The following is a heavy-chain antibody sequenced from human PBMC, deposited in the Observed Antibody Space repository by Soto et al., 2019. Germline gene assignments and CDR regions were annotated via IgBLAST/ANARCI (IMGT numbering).Heavy chain of an antibody. V-gene: IGHV4-59*06. CDR1: GVSISSYY. D-gene: IGHD3-22*01. CDR3: ARTNRVTYDSSGYVAFDI. J-gene: IGHJ3*02. CDR2: IYYSGST. Sequence: SETLSLTCTVSGVSISSYYWSWIRQHPGKGLEWIGYIYYSGSTYYNPSLKSRVTISVDTSKNQFSLKLSSVTAADTAVYYCARTNRVTYDSSGYVAFDIWGQGTMVTVSS.